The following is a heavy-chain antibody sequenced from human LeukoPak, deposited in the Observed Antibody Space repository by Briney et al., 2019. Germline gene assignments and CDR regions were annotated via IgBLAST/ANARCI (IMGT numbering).Heavy chain of an antibody. D-gene: IGHD3-16*01. Sequence: SKTLSLTCTVSGGSISSYYWSWIRQPPGKGLEWLGYIYYSGSTSYKPSLKSRVTISVDTSKNQFSLKLRSVTAADTAVYYCARETSQKGAHYMDVWGKGTTVTISS. V-gene: IGHV4-59*01. J-gene: IGHJ6*03. CDR2: IYYSGST. CDR1: GGSISSYY. CDR3: ARETSQKGAHYMDV.